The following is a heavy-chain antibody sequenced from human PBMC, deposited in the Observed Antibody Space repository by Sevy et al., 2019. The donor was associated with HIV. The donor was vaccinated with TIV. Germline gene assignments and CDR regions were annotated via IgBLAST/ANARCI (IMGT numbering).Heavy chain of an antibody. CDR3: ASTIDYDSSGYYFNFDY. Sequence: GGSLRLSCEASGFTFTRYAFHWVRQAPGKGLEWVSGISGSGGSTYYADSVKGRFTISRDNSKNTLYLQMKSLRAEDTAAYYCASTIDYDSSGYYFNFDYWGQGILVTVSS. J-gene: IGHJ4*02. D-gene: IGHD3-22*01. CDR1: GFTFTRYA. CDR2: ISGSGGST. V-gene: IGHV3-23*01.